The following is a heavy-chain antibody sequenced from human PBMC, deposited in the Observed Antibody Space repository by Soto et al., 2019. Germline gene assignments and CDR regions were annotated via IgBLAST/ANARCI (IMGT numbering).Heavy chain of an antibody. CDR1: GGSITTYY. CDR3: ARSTWNYYHY. CDR2: VYSSGST. Sequence: SETLSLTCTVSGGSITTYYWSWIRQPPGKGLEWIGYVYSSGSTDYNPSLKSRVTISVDTSKNQFSLKLNSVTAADTAVYYCARSTWNYYHYWGQGTLVTVSS. D-gene: IGHD1-7*01. J-gene: IGHJ4*02. V-gene: IGHV4-59*01.